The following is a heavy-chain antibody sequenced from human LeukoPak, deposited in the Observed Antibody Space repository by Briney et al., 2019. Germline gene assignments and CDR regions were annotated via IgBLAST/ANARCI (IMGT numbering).Heavy chain of an antibody. CDR2: ISNNGGYT. J-gene: IGHJ4*02. CDR1: GFTFSSSA. D-gene: IGHD2-15*01. V-gene: IGHV3-23*01. Sequence: LAGGSLRLSRAASGFTFSSSAMSWVRQAPGKGLEWVSAISNNGGYTYYADSVQGRFIISRDNSKSTLCLQMNILRAEDTAVYYCAKQLGYCSDGSCYFPYWGQGTLVTVSS. CDR3: AKQLGYCSDGSCYFPY.